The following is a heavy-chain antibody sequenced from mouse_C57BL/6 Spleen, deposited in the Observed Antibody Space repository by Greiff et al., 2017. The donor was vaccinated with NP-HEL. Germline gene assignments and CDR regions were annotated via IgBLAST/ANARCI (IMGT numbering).Heavy chain of an antibody. CDR2: IDPENGDT. Sequence: EVKLVESGAELVRPGASVKLSCTASGFNIKDDYMHWVKQRPEQGLEWIGWIDPENGDTEYASKFQGKATITADTSSNTAYLQLSSLTSEDTAVYYCTRGYGSTFDYWGQGTTLTVSS. CDR1: GFNIKDDY. V-gene: IGHV14-4*01. J-gene: IGHJ2*01. CDR3: TRGYGSTFDY. D-gene: IGHD1-1*01.